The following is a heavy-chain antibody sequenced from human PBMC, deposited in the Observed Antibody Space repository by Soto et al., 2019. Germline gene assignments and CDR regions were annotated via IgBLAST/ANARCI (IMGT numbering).Heavy chain of an antibody. CDR1: GFSLSTSGMC. CDR3: ARDGNWRLDY. D-gene: IGHD1-1*01. J-gene: IGHJ4*02. CDR2: IDWVDDK. V-gene: IGHV2-70*02. Sequence: SGPTLVNPTQTLTLTCTFSGFSLSTSGMCVSWNSQPPGKALEWLALIDWVDDKYYSTSLKTMLTISKDTSKNHFSLHLTSMTAEDTAVYYCARDGNWRLDYWGQGALVTVSS.